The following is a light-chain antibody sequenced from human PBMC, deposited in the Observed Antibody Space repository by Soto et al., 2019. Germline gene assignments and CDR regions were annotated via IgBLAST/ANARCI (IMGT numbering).Light chain of an antibody. CDR3: HQYNYWPLP. CDR2: GAS. CDR1: QSVRSN. V-gene: IGKV3-15*01. Sequence: EIVMTQSPATLSVSPGERAILSCRASQSVRSNLAWYQQKRGQAPRLLIYGASNRATGIPARFSGSGSGTEFTLTISSLQSEDFAIYSCHQYNYWPLPFGGGTNVEI. J-gene: IGKJ4*01.